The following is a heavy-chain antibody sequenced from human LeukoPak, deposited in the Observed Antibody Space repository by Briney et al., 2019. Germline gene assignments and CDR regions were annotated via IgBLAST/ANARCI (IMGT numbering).Heavy chain of an antibody. Sequence: SETLSLTCAVSGGPFSGYFWSWIRQSSGKGLEWLGEIHNSGTTNYNPSLNSRVTISADTSKNQFYLNLSSVTAADTAVYYCARRYYYNLGSFPFDFWGQGTLVTVSS. CDR2: IHNSGTT. D-gene: IGHD3-10*01. CDR1: GGPFSGYF. V-gene: IGHV4-34*01. J-gene: IGHJ4*02. CDR3: ARRYYYNLGSFPFDF.